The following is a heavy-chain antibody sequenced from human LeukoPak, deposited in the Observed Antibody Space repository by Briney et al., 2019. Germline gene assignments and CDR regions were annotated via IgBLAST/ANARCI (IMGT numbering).Heavy chain of an antibody. CDR3: ARDDRSPTYQLLPFDY. CDR2: ICSTSAYI. V-gene: IGHV3-21*01. J-gene: IGHJ4*02. D-gene: IGHD2-2*01. CDR1: GFALRSYS. Sequence: PGGSLRLSCAASGFALRSYSVTWVRQAPGKGLEWVSSICSTSAYIYYADSVKGRFTISRDNAKNSLYLQMNSLRAEDTAVYYCARDDRSPTYQLLPFDYWGQGTLVTVSS.